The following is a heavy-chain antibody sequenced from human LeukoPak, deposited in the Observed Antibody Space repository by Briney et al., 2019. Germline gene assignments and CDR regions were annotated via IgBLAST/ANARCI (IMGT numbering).Heavy chain of an antibody. CDR2: ISGDGGST. J-gene: IGHJ4*02. CDR1: GFTFDDYA. CDR3: AKESYNPLWDYCFDF. Sequence: GGSLRLSCATSGFTFDDYAIHWVRHAPGKGLEWVSVISGDGGSTYYAESVEGRFTISRDSSKNSLYLQMNSLRIEDTALYYCAKESYNPLWDYCFDFWGQGTLVTVSS. V-gene: IGHV3-43*02. D-gene: IGHD3-10*01.